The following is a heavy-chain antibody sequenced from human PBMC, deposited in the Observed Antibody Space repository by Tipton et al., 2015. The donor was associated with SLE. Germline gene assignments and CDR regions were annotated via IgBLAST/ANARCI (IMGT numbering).Heavy chain of an antibody. CDR3: ARDFGRTNGERLDY. D-gene: IGHD2-8*01. CDR2: ILHSGST. CDR1: GGSMNSGGYS. V-gene: IGHV4-30-2*01. J-gene: IGHJ4*02. Sequence: TLSLTCAVSGGSMNSGGYSWNWIRQPPGKGLEWIGYILHSGSTYYNPSLKSRVTISVDTSKNQFSLKLSSVTAADTAVYYCARDFGRTNGERLDYWGQGTLVTVSS.